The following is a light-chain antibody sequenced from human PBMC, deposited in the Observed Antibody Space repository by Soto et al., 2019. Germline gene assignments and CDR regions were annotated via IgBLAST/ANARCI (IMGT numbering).Light chain of an antibody. CDR1: SSDVGSYNL. V-gene: IGLV2-23*01. J-gene: IGLJ1*01. CDR2: EGS. Sequence: SVLTQPASVSGSPGQSITISCTGTSSDVGSYNLVSWYQQYPGKAPKLMIYEGSKRPSGVSNRFSGSKSGNTASLTISGLQAEDEADYYCRSYAGSSTYVFGTGTKVTVL. CDR3: RSYAGSSTYV.